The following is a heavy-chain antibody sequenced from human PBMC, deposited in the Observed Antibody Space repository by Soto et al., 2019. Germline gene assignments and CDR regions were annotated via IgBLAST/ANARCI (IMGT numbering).Heavy chain of an antibody. J-gene: IGHJ4*02. CDR1: GGSFSGYY. CDR3: ARGRRTSYFDY. Sequence: PSETLSLTCAVYGGSFSGYYWSLIRQPPGKGLEWIGEINHSGSTNYNPSLKSRVTISVDTSKNQFSLKLSSVTAADTAVYYCARGRRTSYFDYWGQGTPVTVS. D-gene: IGHD1-7*01. V-gene: IGHV4-34*01. CDR2: INHSGST.